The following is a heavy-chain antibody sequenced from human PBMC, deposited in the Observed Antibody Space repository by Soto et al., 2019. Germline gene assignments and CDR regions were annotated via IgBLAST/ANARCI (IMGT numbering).Heavy chain of an antibody. J-gene: IGHJ4*02. CDR3: AREGPVGYCSGGSCYPHPVSYFDY. CDR2: IYYSGST. D-gene: IGHD2-15*01. V-gene: IGHV4-31*03. CDR1: GGSISSGGYY. Sequence: PSETLSLTCTVSGGSISSGGYYWSWIRQHPGKGLEWIGYIYYSGSTYYNPSLKSRVTISVDTSKNQFSLKLSSVTAADTAVYYCAREGPVGYCSGGSCYPHPVSYFDYWGQGTLVTVSS.